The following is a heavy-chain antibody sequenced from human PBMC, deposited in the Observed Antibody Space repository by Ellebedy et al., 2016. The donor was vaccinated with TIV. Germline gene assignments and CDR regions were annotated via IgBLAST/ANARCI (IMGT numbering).Heavy chain of an antibody. CDR1: GSSFTSYW. V-gene: IGHV5-10-1*01. CDR3: ARDGYKMSATGTRWFDP. CDR2: IYPSDSYT. Sequence: PGGSLRLSCNGSGSSFTSYWISWVRQMPGNALDWMARIYPSDSYTNYSPSFQGHVTISADKSLSTAYLQWSRLKASDTAMYYCARDGYKMSATGTRWFDPWGQGTLVTVSS. D-gene: IGHD5-24*01. J-gene: IGHJ5*02.